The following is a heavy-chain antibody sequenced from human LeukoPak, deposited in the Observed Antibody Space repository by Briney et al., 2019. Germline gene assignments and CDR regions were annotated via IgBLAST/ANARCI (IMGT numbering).Heavy chain of an antibody. CDR1: GGSFSGYY. Sequence: PSETLSLTCAVYGGSFSGYYWSWIRQPPGKGLEWIGEINHSGSTNYNPSLKSRVTISVDTSKNQFSPKLSSVTAADPAVYYCARGPRKGPRYYGDYVEYYFDYWGQGTLVTVSS. CDR2: INHSGST. J-gene: IGHJ4*02. CDR3: ARGPRKGPRYYGDYVEYYFDY. V-gene: IGHV4-34*01. D-gene: IGHD4-17*01.